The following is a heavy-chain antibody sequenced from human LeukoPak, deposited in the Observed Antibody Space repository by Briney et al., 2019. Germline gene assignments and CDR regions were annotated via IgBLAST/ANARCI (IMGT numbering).Heavy chain of an antibody. V-gene: IGHV1-2*02. J-gene: IGHJ4*02. CDR1: GYTFTDYY. Sequence: ASVKVSCKTSGYTFTDYYIHWVRQAPGQGLEWMGWINPNSGETNSAQKFQGRVTMTGDTANRTAYMALSRLTSDDTAAYYCATDRDYSNTERGFDYWGQGTLVTVSS. CDR2: INPNSGET. CDR3: ATDRDYSNTERGFDY. D-gene: IGHD4-11*01.